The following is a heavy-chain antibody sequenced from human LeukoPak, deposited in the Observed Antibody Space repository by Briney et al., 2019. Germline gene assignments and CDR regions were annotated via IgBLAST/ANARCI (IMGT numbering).Heavy chain of an antibody. J-gene: IGHJ4*02. CDR2: INHSGST. V-gene: IGHV4-34*01. D-gene: IGHD2-2*02. Sequence: SETLSLTCAVYGGSFSGYYWSWIRQPPGKGLEWIGEINHSGSTNYNPSLKSRVTISVDTSKNQFSLKLSSVTAADTAVYYCARGRPHTHIYFDYWGQGTLVTVSS. CDR1: GGSFSGYY. CDR3: ARGRPHTHIYFDY.